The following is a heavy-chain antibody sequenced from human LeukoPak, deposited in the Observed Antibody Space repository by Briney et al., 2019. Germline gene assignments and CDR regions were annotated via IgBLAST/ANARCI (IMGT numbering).Heavy chain of an antibody. D-gene: IGHD2-2*01. J-gene: IGHJ3*02. CDR3: ARDHAYAFDI. CDR1: GFTFGSYG. CDR2: ISYDGSNK. Sequence: GGSLRLSCAASGFTFGSYGMHWVRQAPGKGLEWVAVISYDGSNKYYADSVKGRFTISRDNSKNTLYLQMNSLRAEDTAVYYCARDHAYAFDIWGQGTLVTVSS. V-gene: IGHV3-30*03.